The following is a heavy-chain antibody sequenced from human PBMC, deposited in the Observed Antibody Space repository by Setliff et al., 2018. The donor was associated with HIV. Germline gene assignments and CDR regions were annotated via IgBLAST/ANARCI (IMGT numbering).Heavy chain of an antibody. Sequence: GGSLRLSCVASGFTFRFHSMSWVRQAPGKGLEWVASISGAGGYKNYADSVKGRFTISRDNAKNSLYLQMNSLRAEDTAVYYCMRDIYSGSYWGQGTLVTVSS. CDR3: MRDIYSGSY. V-gene: IGHV3-21*04. D-gene: IGHD1-26*01. CDR2: ISGAGGYK. J-gene: IGHJ4*02. CDR1: GFTFRFHS.